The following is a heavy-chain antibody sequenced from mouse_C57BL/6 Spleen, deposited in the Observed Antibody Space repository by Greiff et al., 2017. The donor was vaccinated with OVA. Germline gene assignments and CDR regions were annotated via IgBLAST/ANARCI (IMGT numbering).Heavy chain of an antibody. CDR3: AREADYYGSSYWYFDV. J-gene: IGHJ1*03. CDR2: IYPGDGDT. Sequence: QVQLQQSGAELVKPGASVKISCKASGYAFSSYWMNWVKQRPGKGLEWIGQIYPGDGDTNYNGKFKGKATLTADKSSSTAYMQLSSLTSEDSAVYFCAREADYYGSSYWYFDVWGTGTTVTVSS. V-gene: IGHV1-80*01. D-gene: IGHD1-1*01. CDR1: GYAFSSYW.